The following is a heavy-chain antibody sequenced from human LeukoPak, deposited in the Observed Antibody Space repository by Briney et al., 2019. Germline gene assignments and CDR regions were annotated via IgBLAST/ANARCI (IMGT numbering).Heavy chain of an antibody. CDR1: GYTFTSYA. J-gene: IGHJ6*03. D-gene: IGHD3-10*01. CDR3: ARSLWFVLGPLNYYYYYMDV. CDR2: INTNTGNP. Sequence: GASVKVSCKASGYTFTSYAMNWVRQAPGQGLEWMGWINTNTGNPTYAQGFTGRFVFSLDTSVSTAYLQISSLKAEDTAVYYCARSLWFVLGPLNYYYYYMDVWGKGTTVTVSS. V-gene: IGHV7-4-1*02.